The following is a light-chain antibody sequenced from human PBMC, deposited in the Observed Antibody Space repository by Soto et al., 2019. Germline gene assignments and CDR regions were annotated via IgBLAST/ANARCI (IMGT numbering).Light chain of an antibody. CDR1: SSDVGAYNF. J-gene: IGLJ1*01. V-gene: IGLV2-14*03. CDR3: SSYTSSGTHV. Sequence: QSALTQPASVSGSRGQSITISCTGTSSDVGAYNFVSWYQQHPGKLPKLMIFDVSRRPSGVSDRFSGSKSGNTASLTISGLQAEDEGDYYCSSYTSSGTHVFGSGTKVTVL. CDR2: DVS.